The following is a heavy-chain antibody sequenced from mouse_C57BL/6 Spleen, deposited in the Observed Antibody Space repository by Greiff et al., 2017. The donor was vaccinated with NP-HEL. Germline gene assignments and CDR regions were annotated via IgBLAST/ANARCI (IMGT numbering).Heavy chain of an antibody. D-gene: IGHD2-1*01. CDR3: AREGGNYNYYAMDY. CDR2: IYPRSGNT. V-gene: IGHV1-55*01. J-gene: IGHJ4*01. CDR1: GYTFTSYW. Sequence: QVQLQQPGAELVKPGASVKMSCKASGYTFTSYWITWVKQRPGQGLEWIGEIYPRSGNTYYNEKFKGKATLTADKSSSTAYMELRSLTSEDSAVYFCAREGGNYNYYAMDYWGQGTSVTVSS.